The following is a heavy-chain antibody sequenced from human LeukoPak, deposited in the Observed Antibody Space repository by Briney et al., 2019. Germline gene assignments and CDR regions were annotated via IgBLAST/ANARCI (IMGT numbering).Heavy chain of an antibody. D-gene: IGHD2-2*01. CDR1: GGSISSSSYY. CDR2: IYYSGST. J-gene: IGHJ4*02. CDR3: ASLNYCRRTSCSYVYPDY. V-gene: IGHV4-39*01. Sequence: SETLSLTCTVSGGSISSSSYYWGWIRQPPGKGLEWIGSIYYSGSTYYNPSLKSRVTISVDTSKNQFSLTLSSVTAADTAVYYCASLNYCRRTSCSYVYPDYWGQGPLVTVSS.